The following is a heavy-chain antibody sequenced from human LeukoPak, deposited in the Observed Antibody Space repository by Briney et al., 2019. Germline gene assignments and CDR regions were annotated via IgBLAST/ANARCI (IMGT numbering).Heavy chain of an antibody. V-gene: IGHV3-23*01. D-gene: IGHD3-22*01. J-gene: IGHJ4*02. Sequence: GGSLRLSCAAPGFTFSSSAMRWVRQAPGKGLEWVSSVSASGGTTYYADSVKGRFTISRDNSKNTLYLQMNSLRAEDTALYYCAKGSGYSFEYWGQGTLVTVSS. CDR1: GFTFSSSA. CDR2: VSASGGTT. CDR3: AKGSGYSFEY.